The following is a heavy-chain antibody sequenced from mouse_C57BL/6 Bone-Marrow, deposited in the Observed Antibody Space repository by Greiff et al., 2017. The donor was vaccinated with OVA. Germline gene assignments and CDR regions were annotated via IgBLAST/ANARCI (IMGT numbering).Heavy chain of an antibody. D-gene: IGHD2-3*01. J-gene: IGHJ4*01. V-gene: IGHV2-2*01. CDR2: IWSGGST. Sequence: VHLVESGPGLVQPSQSLSITCTVSGFSLTSYGVHWVRQSPGKGLEWLGVIWSGGSTDYNAAFISRLSISKDNSKSQVFFKMNSLQADDTAIYYCARKILYEYYAMDYWGQGTSVTVSS. CDR1: GFSLTSYG. CDR3: ARKILYEYYAMDY.